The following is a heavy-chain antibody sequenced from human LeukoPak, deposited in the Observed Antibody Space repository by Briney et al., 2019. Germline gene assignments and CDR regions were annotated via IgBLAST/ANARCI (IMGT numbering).Heavy chain of an antibody. D-gene: IGHD6-19*01. CDR3: ARDGSSGWYRYFDY. V-gene: IGHV4-4*07. Sequence: SETLSLTCTVSGGSISSYYWSWIRQPAGKGLEWIGRIYTSGSTNYNPSLKSRVTMSADTSKNQVSLKLSSVTAADTAVYYCARDGSSGWYRYFDYWGQGTLVTVSS. CDR2: IYTSGST. CDR1: GGSISSYY. J-gene: IGHJ4*02.